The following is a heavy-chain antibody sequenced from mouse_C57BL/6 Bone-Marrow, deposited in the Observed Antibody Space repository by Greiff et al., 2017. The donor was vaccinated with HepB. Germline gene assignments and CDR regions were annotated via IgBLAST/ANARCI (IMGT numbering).Heavy chain of an antibody. V-gene: IGHV1-82*01. CDR1: GYAFSSSW. J-gene: IGHJ2*01. CDR2: IYPGDGDT. Sequence: VQLQQSGPELVKPGASVKISCKASGYAFSSSWMNWVKQRPGKGLEWIGRIYPGDGDTNYNGKFKGKATLTADKSSSTAYMQLSSLTSEDAAVYFCELRLRYWGQGTTLTVSA. CDR3: ELRLRY. D-gene: IGHD3-2*02.